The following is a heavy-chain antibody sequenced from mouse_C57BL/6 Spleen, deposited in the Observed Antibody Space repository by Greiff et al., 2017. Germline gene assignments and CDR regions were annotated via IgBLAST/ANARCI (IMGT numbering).Heavy chain of an antibody. CDR2: INPSNGGT. CDR1: GYTFTSYW. Sequence: QVQLQQSGTELVKPGASVKLSCKASGYTFTSYWMHWVKQRPGQGLEWIGNINPSNGGTNYNEKFKSKATLTVDKSSSTAYMQLSSLTSEDSAVYYCARFGIYYYGSSSYFDYWGQGTTLTVSS. V-gene: IGHV1-53*01. J-gene: IGHJ2*01. CDR3: ARFGIYYYGSSSYFDY. D-gene: IGHD1-1*01.